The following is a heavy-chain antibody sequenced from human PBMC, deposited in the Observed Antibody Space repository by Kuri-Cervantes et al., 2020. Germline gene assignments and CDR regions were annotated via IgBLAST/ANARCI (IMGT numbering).Heavy chain of an antibody. Sequence: SETLSLTCTVSGGSISSSSYYWGWIRQPPGKGLEWIGSIYYSGSTYYNPFLKSRVTISVDTSKNQFSLKLSSVTAADTAVYYCARLPRGVGVSWFEPVGITGIYWGQGTLVTVSS. CDR2: IYYSGST. V-gene: IGHV4-39*01. J-gene: IGHJ4*02. CDR1: GGSISSSSYY. CDR3: ARLPRGVGVSWFEPVGITGIY. D-gene: IGHD3-10*01.